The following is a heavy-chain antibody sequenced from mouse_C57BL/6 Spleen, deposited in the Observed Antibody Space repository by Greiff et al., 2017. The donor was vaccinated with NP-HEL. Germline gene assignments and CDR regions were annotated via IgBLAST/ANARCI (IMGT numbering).Heavy chain of an antibody. CDR1: GYAFSSSW. V-gene: IGHV1-82*01. Sequence: VKVVESGPELVKPGASVKISCKASGYAFSSSWMNWVKQRPGKGLEWIGRIYPGDGDTNYNGKFKGKATLTADKSSSTAYMQLSSLTSEDSAVYFCASDDLYAMDYWGQGTSVTVSS. J-gene: IGHJ4*01. CDR2: IYPGDGDT. CDR3: ASDDLYAMDY. D-gene: IGHD2-3*01.